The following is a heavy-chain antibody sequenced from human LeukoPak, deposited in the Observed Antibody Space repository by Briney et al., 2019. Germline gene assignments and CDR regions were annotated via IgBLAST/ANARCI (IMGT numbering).Heavy chain of an antibody. V-gene: IGHV4-4*02. CDR1: GGSISSSNW. CDR3: GSYYYDSSGYYEPVGPRDY. Sequence: SETLSLTCAVPGGSISSSNWWRWVRPPPGKGLEWRGEIYHSGSTNYNPSLKSRVTISVDKSTNQFSLKLSSVTAADTAVYYCGSYYYDSSGYYEPVGPRDYWGQGTLVTVSS. CDR2: IYHSGST. D-gene: IGHD3-22*01. J-gene: IGHJ4*02.